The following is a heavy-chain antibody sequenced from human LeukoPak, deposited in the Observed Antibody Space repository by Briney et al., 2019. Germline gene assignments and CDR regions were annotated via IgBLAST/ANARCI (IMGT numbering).Heavy chain of an antibody. Sequence: SQTLSLTCTVSGGSISSGSYYWSWIRQPAGKGLEWIGRIYTSGSTNYNPSLKSRVTMSVDTSKNQFSLKLSSVTAADTAVYYCARGRGIYYDSSGYYWAGSRRYYYMDVWGKGTTVTISS. CDR2: IYTSGST. V-gene: IGHV4-61*02. J-gene: IGHJ6*03. CDR1: GGSISSGSYY. D-gene: IGHD3-22*01. CDR3: ARGRGIYYDSSGYYWAGSRRYYYMDV.